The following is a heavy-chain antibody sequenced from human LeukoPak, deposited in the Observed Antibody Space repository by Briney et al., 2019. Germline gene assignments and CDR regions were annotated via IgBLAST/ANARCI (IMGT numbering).Heavy chain of an antibody. J-gene: IGHJ3*02. CDR1: GGSISSGSYY. D-gene: IGHD6-13*01. CDR3: ARGWEIAAAGIGAFDI. CDR2: IYTSGST. V-gene: IGHV4-61*02. Sequence: KPSETLSLTCTVSGGSISSGSYYWSWIRQPAGKGLEWIGRIYTSGSTNYNPSLKSRVTISVDTSKNQFSLKLSSVTAADTAVYYCARGWEIAAAGIGAFDIWGQGTMVTVSS.